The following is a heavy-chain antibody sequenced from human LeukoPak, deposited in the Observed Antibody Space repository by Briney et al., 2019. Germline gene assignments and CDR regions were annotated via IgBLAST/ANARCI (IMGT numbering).Heavy chain of an antibody. J-gene: IGHJ4*02. CDR2: INSRANNHAA. CDR3: TRDGGSYSHLDY. CDR1: GFTFSECA. V-gene: IGHV3-73*01. D-gene: IGHD1-26*01. Sequence: GGSPELPCGGSGFTFSECAIHWVRQASGKGLEWVASINSRANNHAATYAASVRGRFTISRDDSKSTAYLQLNSLKTEDTAVYFCTRDGGSYSHLDYWGPGTLVTVSS.